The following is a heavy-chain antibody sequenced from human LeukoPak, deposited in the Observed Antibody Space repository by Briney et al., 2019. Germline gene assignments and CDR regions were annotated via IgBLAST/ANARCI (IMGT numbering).Heavy chain of an antibody. CDR1: GYTFTSYG. D-gene: IGHD2-15*01. Sequence: ASVKVSRKASGYTFTSYGITWVRQAPGQGLEWMGWISAYNGNTNYAQKLQGRVTMTTDTSTSTAYMELRSLRSDDTAVYYCASRGCGGSSCYANWFDPWGQGTLVTVSS. V-gene: IGHV1-18*01. J-gene: IGHJ5*02. CDR2: ISAYNGNT. CDR3: ASRGCGGSSCYANWFDP.